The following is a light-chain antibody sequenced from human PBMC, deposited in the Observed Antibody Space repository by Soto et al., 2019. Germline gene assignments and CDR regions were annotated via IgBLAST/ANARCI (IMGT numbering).Light chain of an antibody. Sequence: EVVMRQSPATLSVSPGERATLSCRASQTIYSNVAWYQQRPGQPPRLLIYRASSRATGIPARFSGSGSGTEFTLTINSLQSEDFAVYYCQQYQNLWTFGQGTKVDIK. CDR2: RAS. V-gene: IGKV3-15*01. J-gene: IGKJ1*01. CDR1: QTIYSN. CDR3: QQYQNLWT.